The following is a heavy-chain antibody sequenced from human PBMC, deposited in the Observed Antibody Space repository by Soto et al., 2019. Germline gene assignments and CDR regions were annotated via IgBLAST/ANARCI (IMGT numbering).Heavy chain of an antibody. CDR2: MSPNSGNT. J-gene: IGHJ6*03. Sequence: GASVKVSCKASGYTFTSYGISWVRQAPGQGLEWMGWMSPNSGNTGYAQKFQGRVAMTTNTSISTAYMELSSLRSDDTAVYYCARDRYNWNYYYMDVWGKGTTVTVSS. V-gene: IGHV1-8*02. CDR3: ARDRYNWNYYYMDV. CDR1: GYTFTSYG. D-gene: IGHD1-20*01.